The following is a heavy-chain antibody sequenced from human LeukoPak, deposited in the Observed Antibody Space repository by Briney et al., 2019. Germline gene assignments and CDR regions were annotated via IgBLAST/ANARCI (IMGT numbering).Heavy chain of an antibody. CDR3: ANGNKYGAPLYGMDV. CDR2: ISGSGGST. D-gene: IGHD1/OR15-1a*01. V-gene: IGHV3-23*01. Sequence: GGSLRLSCAASGFTFSSYAMSWVRQAPGKGLEWVSAISGSGGSTYYADSVKGRSTISRDNSKNTLYLQMNSLRAEDTAVYYCANGNKYGAPLYGMDVWGQGTTVTVSS. J-gene: IGHJ6*02. CDR1: GFTFSSYA.